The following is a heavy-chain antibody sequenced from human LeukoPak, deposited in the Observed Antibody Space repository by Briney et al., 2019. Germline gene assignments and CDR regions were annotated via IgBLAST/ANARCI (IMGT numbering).Heavy chain of an antibody. J-gene: IGHJ4*02. D-gene: IGHD5-18*01. V-gene: IGHV3-64D*09. CDR3: VKGGVYSSGALDY. CDR1: GLTFSSFA. CDR2: ISSSGSNT. Sequence: PGGSLRLSCSASGLTFSSFAMHWVRQAPGKGLEHVSAISSSGSNTYYADSVKGRFTISRDNSKNTLDLQMSSLRPEDTAIYHCVKGGVYSSGALDYWCQGTLVTVSS.